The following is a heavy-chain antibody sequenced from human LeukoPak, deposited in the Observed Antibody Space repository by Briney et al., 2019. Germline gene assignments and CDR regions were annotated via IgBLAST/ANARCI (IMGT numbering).Heavy chain of an antibody. Sequence: GGSLRLSCAASGFTFNNYGMHWVRQAPGKGLEWVAFIRYNGNNRYYADSVKGRFTISRDNSKNTLYLQMNSLKGDDTAVYYCAKDSAFYYIDVWGKGTTVIISS. V-gene: IGHV3-30*02. CDR2: IRYNGNNR. CDR1: GFTFNNYG. CDR3: AKDSAFYYIDV. D-gene: IGHD3-10*01. J-gene: IGHJ6*03.